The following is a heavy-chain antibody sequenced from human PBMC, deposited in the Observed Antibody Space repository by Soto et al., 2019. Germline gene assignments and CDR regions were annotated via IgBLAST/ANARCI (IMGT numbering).Heavy chain of an antibody. CDR3: AREVRYDSSGPTGDY. Sequence: QVQLVQSGAEVKKPGASVKVSCKASGYTFTSYYMHWVRQAPGQGLEWMGIINPSGGSTSYAQKFQGRVTRTRETCTSTGYMELSSLRSEDTAVYYCAREVRYDSSGPTGDYWGQGTLVTVSS. CDR2: INPSGGST. CDR1: GYTFTSYY. D-gene: IGHD3-22*01. V-gene: IGHV1-46*01. J-gene: IGHJ4*02.